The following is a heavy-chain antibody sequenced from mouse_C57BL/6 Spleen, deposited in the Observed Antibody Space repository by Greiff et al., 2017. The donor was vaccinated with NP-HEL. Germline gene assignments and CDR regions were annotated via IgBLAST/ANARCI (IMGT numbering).Heavy chain of an antibody. CDR2: INPNNGGT. CDR3: AKIYYDYDAHYFDY. D-gene: IGHD2-4*01. Sequence: EVQLQQSGPELVKPGASVKISCKASGYTFTDYYMNWVKQSHGKSLEWIGDINPNNGGTSYNQKFKGKATLTVDKSYSTADMELRSLTSEDSAVYYCAKIYYDYDAHYFDYWGQGTTLTVSS. V-gene: IGHV1-26*01. CDR1: GYTFTDYY. J-gene: IGHJ2*01.